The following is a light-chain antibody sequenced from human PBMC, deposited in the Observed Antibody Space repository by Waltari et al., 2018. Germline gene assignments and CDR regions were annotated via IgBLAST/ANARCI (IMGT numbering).Light chain of an antibody. Sequence: DIVMTQSPDYLPVSLGERATFNCKSSQSIFYRSNNKNYLAWYQHKPGQPPKLLISWASTRASGVPDRFSGSGSGTDFTLTINSVQAGDVAVYYCQQYYEGPATFGQGTKLEIK. CDR1: QSIFYRSNNKNY. J-gene: IGKJ2*01. V-gene: IGKV4-1*01. CDR3: QQYYEGPAT. CDR2: WAS.